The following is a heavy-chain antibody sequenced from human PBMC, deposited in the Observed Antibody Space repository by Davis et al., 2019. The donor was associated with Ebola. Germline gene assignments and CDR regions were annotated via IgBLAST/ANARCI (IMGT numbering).Heavy chain of an antibody. D-gene: IGHD4-17*01. V-gene: IGHV3-23*01. Sequence: GESLKISCAASGFTFSTYGMGWVRRAPGKGLEWVSAIGGSGDRTYYADSVKGRFTISRDNSKNTLSLQMNSLRAEDTAVYYCARATATVYYWGQGTLVTVSS. J-gene: IGHJ4*02. CDR3: ARATATVYY. CDR2: IGGSGDRT. CDR1: GFTFSTYG.